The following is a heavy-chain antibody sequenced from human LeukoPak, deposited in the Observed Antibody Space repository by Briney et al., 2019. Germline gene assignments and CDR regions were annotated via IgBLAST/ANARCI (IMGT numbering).Heavy chain of an antibody. Sequence: PSETLSLTCTVSGGSISSYYWSWIRQPPGKGLEWIGYIYYSGSTNYNPSLKSRVTISVDTSKNQFSLKLSSVTAADTAVYYCAKDLLAGYYYDSSGYYPGDYWGQGTLVTVSS. CDR1: GGSISSYY. J-gene: IGHJ4*02. CDR2: IYYSGST. CDR3: AKDLLAGYYYDSSGYYPGDY. V-gene: IGHV4-59*12. D-gene: IGHD3-22*01.